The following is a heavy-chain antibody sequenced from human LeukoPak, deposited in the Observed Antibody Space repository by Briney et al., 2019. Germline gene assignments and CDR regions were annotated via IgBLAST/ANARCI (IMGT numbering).Heavy chain of an antibody. V-gene: IGHV3-48*03. CDR1: GFTFSSYE. J-gene: IGHJ4*02. D-gene: IGHD5-18*01. CDR2: ISTSGDTI. Sequence: GGSLRLSCAASGFTFSSYEMNWVRQAPGKGLEWLSFISTSGDTIYYALSVKGRFTISRDNAKNSLYLQMNSLRAEDTAVYYCARDRLGYNYVPNYLDFWGQGTLVTVST. CDR3: ARDRLGYNYVPNYLDF.